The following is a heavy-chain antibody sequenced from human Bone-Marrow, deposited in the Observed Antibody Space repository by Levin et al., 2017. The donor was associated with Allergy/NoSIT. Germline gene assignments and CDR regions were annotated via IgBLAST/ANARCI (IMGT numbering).Heavy chain of an antibody. Sequence: SVKVSCKASGGTFSSFPISWVRQAPGQGLEWMGGIIPMFGTANYAQKFQDRVTITADKSTTTAYMELNSLTSEDTAVYYCASPSSVLRYFDWSLPADNYVMEVWGQGTTVIVSS. D-gene: IGHD3-9*01. CDR1: GGTFSSFP. CDR2: IIPMFGTA. J-gene: IGHJ6*02. V-gene: IGHV1-69*06. CDR3: ASPSSVLRYFDWSLPADNYVMEV.